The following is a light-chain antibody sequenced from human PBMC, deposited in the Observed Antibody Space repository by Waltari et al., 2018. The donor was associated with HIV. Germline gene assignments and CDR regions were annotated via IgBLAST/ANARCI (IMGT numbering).Light chain of an antibody. V-gene: IGLV8-61*01. CDR2: SPN. CDR3: VLYMGSGIWV. Sequence: QTVVTQEPSFSVSPGGTVTLTCGLSSGSVSTNYYPSWYQQTPGQAPRTLIYSPNTRSSGVPDRFSGSILGNKAALTITGSQAYYESDYYCVLYMGSGIWVFGGGTKLTVL. CDR1: SGSVSTNYY. J-gene: IGLJ3*02.